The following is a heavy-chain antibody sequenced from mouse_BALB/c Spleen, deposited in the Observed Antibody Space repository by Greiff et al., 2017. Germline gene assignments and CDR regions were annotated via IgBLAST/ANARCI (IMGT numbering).Heavy chain of an antibody. V-gene: IGHV5-6*03. J-gene: IGHJ2*01. CDR3: ARHDMGYFDY. Sequence: EVKLVESGGGLVKPGGSLKLSCAASGFTFSSYAMSWVRQSPEKRLEWVAEISSGGSYTYYPDSVKGRFTISRDNAKNTLYLQMSSLKSEDTAMYYCARHDMGYFDYWGQGTTLTVSS. CDR2: ISSGGSYT. CDR1: GFTFSSYA.